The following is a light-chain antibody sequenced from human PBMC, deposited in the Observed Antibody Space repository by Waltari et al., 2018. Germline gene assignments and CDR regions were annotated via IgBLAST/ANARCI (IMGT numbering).Light chain of an antibody. J-gene: IGKJ1*01. Sequence: DVVMTQSPPSLPVTLGQPASMSCRSSQTLIYTDGNTYLSWFLQRPGQSPRRLIYKVPDRDPGVPDRFRGSGSGTDFTLRIKKVEAEDVGVYYCMQGTHWPWTFGQGTKMEIE. CDR3: MQGTHWPWT. CDR2: KVP. CDR1: QTLIYTDGNTY. V-gene: IGKV2-30*01.